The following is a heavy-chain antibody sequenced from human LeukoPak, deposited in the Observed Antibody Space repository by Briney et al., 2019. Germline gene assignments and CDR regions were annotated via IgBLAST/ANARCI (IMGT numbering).Heavy chain of an antibody. Sequence: PGGPLRLSCAASGLTFSIYGMHWVRQAPGKGLEWVAVIWYDGSNKYYADSVKGRFTISRDNSKNTLYLQMNSLRAEDTAVYYCARGQGYDFWSGYYPDYFDYWGQGTLVTVSS. CDR3: ARGQGYDFWSGYYPDYFDY. V-gene: IGHV3-33*01. J-gene: IGHJ4*02. D-gene: IGHD3-3*01. CDR2: IWYDGSNK. CDR1: GLTFSIYG.